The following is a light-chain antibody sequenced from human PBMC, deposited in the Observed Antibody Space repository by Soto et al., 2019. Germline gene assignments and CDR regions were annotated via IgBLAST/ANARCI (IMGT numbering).Light chain of an antibody. V-gene: IGKV3-11*01. CDR2: DAS. J-gene: IGKJ5*01. CDR3: QQRSNWPPIT. Sequence: EIVLTQSPATLSLSPGERATLSCRASQSVSSYLAWYQQKPGQAPRLLIYDASIRATGVPARFSGSGSGTDFTLTISTLEPEEFALYYCQQRSNWPPITFGPWTRLEIK. CDR1: QSVSSY.